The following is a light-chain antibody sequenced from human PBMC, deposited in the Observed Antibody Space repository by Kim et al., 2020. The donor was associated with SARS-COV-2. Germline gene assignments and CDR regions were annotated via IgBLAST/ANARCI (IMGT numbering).Light chain of an antibody. CDR3: QQYNDWPPGDT. V-gene: IGKV3-15*01. Sequence: EIVMTQSPATLSVSPGERATLSCRASQTISSFLAWYQQKPGQAPRLLIYDASTRATGVPARFSGSGSGTEFTLTINSLQSEDFAIYYGQQYNDWPPGDTFGQGTKLEI. CDR1: QTISSF. J-gene: IGKJ2*01. CDR2: DAS.